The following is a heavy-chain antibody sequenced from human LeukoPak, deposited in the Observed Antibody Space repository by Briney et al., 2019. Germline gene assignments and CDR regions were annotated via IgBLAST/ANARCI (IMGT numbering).Heavy chain of an antibody. D-gene: IGHD3-10*01. J-gene: IGHJ4*02. Sequence: GGSLRLSCAASGFTFSSYAMHWVRQAPGKGLEYVSAISSNGGSTYYANSVKGRFAISRDNSKNTLYLQMGSLRAEDMAVYYCARGGYYGSGSYSYWGQGTLVTVSS. CDR1: GFTFSSYA. CDR3: ARGGYYGSGSYSY. V-gene: IGHV3-64*01. CDR2: ISSNGGST.